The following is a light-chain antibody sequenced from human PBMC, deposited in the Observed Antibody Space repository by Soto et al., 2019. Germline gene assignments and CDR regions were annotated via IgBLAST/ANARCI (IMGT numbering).Light chain of an antibody. CDR1: QSLVHSDGNTY. CDR2: KLS. CDR3: MQATQFPWT. Sequence: DIVMTQTPLSSPVSLGQPASISCRSSQSLVHSDGNTYLSWLQQRPGQPPRLLIYKLSNRFSGVPDRVSGSGARTDFTLQISRVEAEDVGVYYCMQATQFPWTFGQGTKVEIE. J-gene: IGKJ1*01. V-gene: IGKV2-24*01.